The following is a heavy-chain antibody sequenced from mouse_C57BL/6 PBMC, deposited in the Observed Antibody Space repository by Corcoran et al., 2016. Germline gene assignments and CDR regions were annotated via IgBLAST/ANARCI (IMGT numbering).Heavy chain of an antibody. V-gene: IGHV1-26*01. CDR3: ARSGRPFAY. J-gene: IGHJ3*01. CDR2: INPNNGGT. CDR1: GYPFTDYY. Sequence: EVQLQQSGPELMKPGASVKISCKASGYPFTDYYMNWVKQSHGKSLEWIGDINPNNGGTSYNQKFRGKATLTVDKSSSTAYMELRSLTSEDSAVYYGARSGRPFAYWGQGTLVTVSA.